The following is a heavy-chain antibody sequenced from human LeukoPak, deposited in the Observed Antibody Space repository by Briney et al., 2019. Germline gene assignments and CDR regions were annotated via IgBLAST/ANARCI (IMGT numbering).Heavy chain of an antibody. Sequence: QPGGSLRLSCAASGFTVTGNYMSWVRQAPGKGLEWVSVIYSGGSTFYADSVKGRFTISRDNAKNSLYLQMNSLRAEDTAVYYCARDNALSPGVLDYWGQGTLVTVSS. CDR1: GFTVTGNY. J-gene: IGHJ4*02. CDR3: ARDNALSPGVLDY. D-gene: IGHD3-10*01. V-gene: IGHV3-53*01. CDR2: IYSGGST.